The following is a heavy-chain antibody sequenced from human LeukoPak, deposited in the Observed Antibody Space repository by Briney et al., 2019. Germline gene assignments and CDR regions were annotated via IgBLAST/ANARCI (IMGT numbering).Heavy chain of an antibody. D-gene: IGHD1-1*01. CDR1: GGSMSSSY. V-gene: IGHV4-59*08. CDR3: ARRTGGGWFDP. J-gene: IGHJ5*02. Sequence: SETLSLTCTVSGGSMSSSYWSWIRQAPEKELEYIGYIYYTGRTDYHLCLKSRVTISVDTSKLRFSLKLTSVTAADTAVYYCARRTGGGWFDPWGQGILVTVSS. CDR2: IYYTGRT.